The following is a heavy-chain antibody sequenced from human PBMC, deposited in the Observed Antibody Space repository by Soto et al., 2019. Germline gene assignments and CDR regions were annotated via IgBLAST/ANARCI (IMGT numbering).Heavy chain of an antibody. D-gene: IGHD1-26*01. CDR2: IYYSGST. CDR1: GGSISSYY. Sequence: SETLSLTCTVSGGSISSYYWSWIRQPPGKGLEWIGYIYYSGSTNYNPSLKSRVTISVDTSKNQFSLKLSSVTAADTAVYYCARHPSLRGAHFDYWGQGTLVTVSS. V-gene: IGHV4-59*08. CDR3: ARHPSLRGAHFDY. J-gene: IGHJ4*02.